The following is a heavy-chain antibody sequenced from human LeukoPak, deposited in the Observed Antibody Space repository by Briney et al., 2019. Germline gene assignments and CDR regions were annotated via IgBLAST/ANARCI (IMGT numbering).Heavy chain of an antibody. V-gene: IGHV3-43*02. CDR1: GFTYDAPA. Sequence: GGSLFLFCLASGFTYDAPAMELVPQNPPNEKEKNSPISGHGGSTYYADSVKGRLIISRDNSKNSLYLQMNSLRTEDTALYYCAKTVDTAMGTTVFHYWGQGTLVTVSS. CDR2: ISGHGGST. D-gene: IGHD5-18*01. CDR3: AKTVDTAMGTTVFHY. J-gene: IGHJ4*02.